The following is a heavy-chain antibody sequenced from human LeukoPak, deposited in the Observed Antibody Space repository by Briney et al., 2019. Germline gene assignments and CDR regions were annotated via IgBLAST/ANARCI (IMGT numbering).Heavy chain of an antibody. Sequence: GGSLRLSCAASGFTFGSYAMHWVRQAPGKGLEWVAVISYDGSNKYYADSVKGRFTISRDNSKNTLYLQMNSLRAEDTAVYYCARDRVEMSSGYYFDYWGQGTLVTVSS. J-gene: IGHJ4*02. V-gene: IGHV3-30-3*01. CDR1: GFTFGSYA. CDR2: ISYDGSNK. CDR3: ARDRVEMSSGYYFDY. D-gene: IGHD3-22*01.